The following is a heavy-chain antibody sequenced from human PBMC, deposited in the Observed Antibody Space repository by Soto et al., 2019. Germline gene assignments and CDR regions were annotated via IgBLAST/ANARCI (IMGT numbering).Heavy chain of an antibody. D-gene: IGHD1-26*01. CDR1: GYTFTSYG. CDR3: ARDRLGATGDY. CDR2: ISAYNSNI. V-gene: IGHV1-18*01. J-gene: IGHJ4*02. Sequence: ASVKVSCKASGYTFTSYGISWVRQTPGQGLEWMGWISAYNSNINYAQKLQGRVTMATDTSTSTAYMELRSLRSDDTAVYFCARDRLGATGDYWGQGTLVTVSS.